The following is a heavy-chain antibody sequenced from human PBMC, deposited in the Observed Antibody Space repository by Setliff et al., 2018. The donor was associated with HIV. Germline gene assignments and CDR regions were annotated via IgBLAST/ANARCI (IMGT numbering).Heavy chain of an antibody. J-gene: IGHJ4*02. Sequence: GGSLRLSCAASGFTFSSYWMSWVRQAPGKGLEWVANIKQDGSNKYYADSVKGRFTITMDNPGNTVYLQMTGLRLDDTAVYYCARDSAAWVTELGILGYWGQGTLVTVSS. CDR3: ARDSAAWVTELGILGY. CDR1: GFTFSSYW. CDR2: IKQDGSNK. V-gene: IGHV3-7*01. D-gene: IGHD3-3*01.